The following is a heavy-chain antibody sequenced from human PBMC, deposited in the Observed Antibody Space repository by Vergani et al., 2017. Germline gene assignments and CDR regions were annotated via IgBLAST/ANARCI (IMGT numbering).Heavy chain of an antibody. Sequence: EVQVVESGGGLIKPGGSLRLSCVVSGITFKNAWINWVRQAPGKGLEWIGRIRSKNDGGTADYAAPLKGRFTISRDDSKDSAFLLVNNQKTEDTAVYFCYTDYHDYWGQGTLVTVSS. CDR2: IRSKNDGGTA. CDR1: GITFKNAW. V-gene: IGHV3-15*01. D-gene: IGHD2-2*02. CDR3: YTDYHDY. J-gene: IGHJ4*02.